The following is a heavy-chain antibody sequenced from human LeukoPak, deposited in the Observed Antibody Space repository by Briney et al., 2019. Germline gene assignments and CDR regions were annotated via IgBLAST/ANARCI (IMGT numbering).Heavy chain of an antibody. CDR2: ISGSGGST. CDR3: CKGDYAYYYYMDV. CDR1: GFIFSSYA. Sequence: GGSLRLSCAASGFIFSSYAMSWVRQAPGKGLEWVSTISGSGGSTYYADSVKGRFTISRDNSKNTVYLQMNSLRADDTAIYYCCKGDYAYYYYMDVWGKGTTVTVSS. D-gene: IGHD4-17*01. V-gene: IGHV3-23*01. J-gene: IGHJ6*03.